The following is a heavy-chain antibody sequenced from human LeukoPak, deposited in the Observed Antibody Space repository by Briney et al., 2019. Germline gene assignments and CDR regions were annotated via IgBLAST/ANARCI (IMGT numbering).Heavy chain of an antibody. CDR2: IYTSGST. V-gene: IGHV4-4*07. CDR3: ARLRSAAGIRWFDP. D-gene: IGHD6-13*01. CDR1: GGSISSYY. J-gene: IGHJ5*02. Sequence: PSETLSLTCTVSGGSISSYYWSWLRQPAGKGLEWIGRIYTSGSTNYNPSLKSRVTMSVDTSKNQFSLKLSSVTAADTAVYYCARLRSAAGIRWFDPWGQGTLVTASS.